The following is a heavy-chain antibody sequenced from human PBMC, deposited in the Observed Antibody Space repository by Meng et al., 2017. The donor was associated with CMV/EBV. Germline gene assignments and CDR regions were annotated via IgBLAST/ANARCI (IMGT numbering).Heavy chain of an antibody. CDR2: IYSGGST. Sequence: GGSLRLSCAASGFTVSSNYMSWVRQAPGKGLEWVSVIYSGGSTYYADSVKGRFTISRDNSKNTLYLQMNSLRAEDTAVYYCARSLTGTGYFFDYWGQGTLVTVSS. CDR3: ARSLTGTGYFFDY. V-gene: IGHV3-53*01. J-gene: IGHJ4*02. D-gene: IGHD1/OR15-1a*01. CDR1: GFTVSSNY.